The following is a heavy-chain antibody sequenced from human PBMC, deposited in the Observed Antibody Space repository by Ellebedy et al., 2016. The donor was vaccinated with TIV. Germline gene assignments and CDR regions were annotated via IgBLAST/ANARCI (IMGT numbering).Heavy chain of an antibody. CDR2: IFYSGST. V-gene: IGHV4-39*01. CDR1: DGSMSSSGYY. CDR3: ARLRHWLGNFDY. Sequence: MPSETLSLTCTVSDGSMSSSGYYWGWLRQPPGKGPEWIGNIFYSGSTSYSPSLDPSLQSRVPISVDTSTNQFSLKLSSVTAADTAVYYLARLRHWLGNFDYWGQGILATVSS. D-gene: IGHD6-19*01. J-gene: IGHJ4*02.